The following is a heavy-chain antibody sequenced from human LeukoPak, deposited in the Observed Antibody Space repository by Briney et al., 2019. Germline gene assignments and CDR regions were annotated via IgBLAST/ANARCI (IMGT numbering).Heavy chain of an antibody. CDR1: GDSVSGNIVA. J-gene: IGHJ4*02. V-gene: IGHV6-1*01. CDR3: ARGSSGSFDY. Sequence: QALSLTCDISGDSVSGNIVAWNWIRQSPSRGLEWLGRTNYRSKWYNDYAVSVRGRITINPDTSKNRFSLQLDSVTPEDTAVYCCARGSSGSFDYWGQGTLVTVSS. CDR2: TNYRSKWYN. D-gene: IGHD6-19*01.